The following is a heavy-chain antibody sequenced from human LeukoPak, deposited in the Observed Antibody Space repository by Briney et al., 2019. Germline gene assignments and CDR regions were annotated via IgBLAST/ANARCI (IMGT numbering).Heavy chain of an antibody. CDR2: IYFSGST. Sequence: SETLSLTCTVPGGSISSSYWCWIRQRPRKGLERIGHIYFSGSTNYNPSLKSRVTISVDTSKNQFSLKLSSVTAADTAVYYCARVHDYYDSSGPHNWFDPWGQGTLVTVSS. J-gene: IGHJ5*02. V-gene: IGHV4-59*12. CDR3: ARVHDYYDSSGPHNWFDP. CDR1: GGSISSSY. D-gene: IGHD3-22*01.